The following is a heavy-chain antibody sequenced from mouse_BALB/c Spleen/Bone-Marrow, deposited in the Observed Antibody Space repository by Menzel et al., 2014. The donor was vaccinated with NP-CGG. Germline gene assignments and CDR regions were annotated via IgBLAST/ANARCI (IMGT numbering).Heavy chain of an antibody. CDR3: AGGQEYFDY. Sequence: QVQLLQPGAELVKPAASVKLSCTASGYTITSYWMHWVKQRLAQGLEWIGEINPSNGRTNYNEKFKSKATLTVDKSSNKSFMHLSSLTSYDSAVYYCAGGQEYFDYWGQGTPLTVSS. J-gene: IGHJ2*01. CDR2: INPSNGRT. D-gene: IGHD3-3*01. CDR1: GYTITSYW. V-gene: IGHV1S81*02.